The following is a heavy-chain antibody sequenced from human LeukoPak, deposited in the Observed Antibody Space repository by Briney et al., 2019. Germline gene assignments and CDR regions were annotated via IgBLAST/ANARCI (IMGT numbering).Heavy chain of an antibody. V-gene: IGHV1-8*01. J-gene: IGHJ5*02. Sequence: GASVKVACQASGDTLSTYDANWVRQAAGHGLEWMGWVNPKSGHTAHEQKSQGRATMTSGASTAFLELSSRRFEDTAVYFCARGVVGGTTVGPWGQGTLVTVSS. CDR3: ARGVVGGTTVGP. D-gene: IGHD1-7*01. CDR2: VNPKSGHT. CDR1: GDTLSTYD.